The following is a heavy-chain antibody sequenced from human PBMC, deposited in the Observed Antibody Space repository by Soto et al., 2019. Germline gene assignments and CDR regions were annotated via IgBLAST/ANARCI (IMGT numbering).Heavy chain of an antibody. CDR1: GFTFSSYW. V-gene: IGHV3-7*01. CDR3: ARYPASGSYYDAFDI. D-gene: IGHD1-26*01. Sequence: GGSLRLSCAASGFTFSSYWMSWVRQAPGKGLEWVANIKQDGSEKYYVDSVKGRFTISRDNAKNSLYLQMNSLRAEDTAVYYCARYPASGSYYDAFDIWGQGTMVTVSS. CDR2: IKQDGSEK. J-gene: IGHJ3*02.